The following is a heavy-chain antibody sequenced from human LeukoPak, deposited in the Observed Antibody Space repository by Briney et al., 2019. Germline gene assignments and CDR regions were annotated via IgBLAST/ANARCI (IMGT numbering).Heavy chain of an antibody. CDR3: ARLDRYSYGSGDFDY. V-gene: IGHV4-39*01. D-gene: IGHD5-18*01. J-gene: IGHJ4*02. CDR2: IYYSGST. CDR1: GGSISSYY. Sequence: SETLSLTCTVSGGSISSYYWGWIRQPPGKGLEWIGSIYYSGSTYYNPSLKSRVTISVDTSKNQFSLKLSSVTAADTAVYYCARLDRYSYGSGDFDYWGQGTLVTVSS.